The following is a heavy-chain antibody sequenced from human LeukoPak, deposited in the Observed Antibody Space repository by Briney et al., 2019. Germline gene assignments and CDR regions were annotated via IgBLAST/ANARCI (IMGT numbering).Heavy chain of an antibody. CDR1: GFNFRTFG. D-gene: IGHD1-26*01. J-gene: IGHJ4*02. Sequence: GGSLRLSCATSGFNFRTFGTHWLRQAPGKGLEWVAFIQVDGSKGSYADSVRGRFTISRDNSKNTLSLQMNGLRVEDTAVYYCAKEHRGVGAVTLYDHFDFWGQGTLVTVSS. CDR3: AKEHRGVGAVTLYDHFDF. CDR2: IQVDGSKG. V-gene: IGHV3-30*02.